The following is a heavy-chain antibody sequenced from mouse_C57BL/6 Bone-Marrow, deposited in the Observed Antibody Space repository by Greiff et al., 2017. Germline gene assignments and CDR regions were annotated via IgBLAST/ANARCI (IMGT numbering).Heavy chain of an antibody. D-gene: IGHD1-1*01. CDR1: GYTFTSYW. CDR2: IDPSDSYT. CDR3: ARGTTVVATGDY. V-gene: IGHV1-69*01. Sequence: QVQLKQPGAELVMPGASVKLSCKASGYTFTSYWMHWVKQRPGQGLEWFGEIDPSDSYTNYNQKFNGKATLTVDKSSSTAYMQLSSLTSEDSAVYYCARGTTVVATGDYCGQGTTLTVSS. J-gene: IGHJ2*01.